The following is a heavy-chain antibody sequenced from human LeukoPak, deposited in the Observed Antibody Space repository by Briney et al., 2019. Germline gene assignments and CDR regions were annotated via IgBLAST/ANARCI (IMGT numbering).Heavy chain of an antibody. CDR2: IYYSGSI. CDR3: ASSDYYDSSGYLFDY. V-gene: IGHV4-59*12. J-gene: IGHJ4*02. Sequence: SETLSLICTVSGASISSYYWSWIRQPPGKGLEWIGDIYYSGSIKYNPSLKSRVTISVDRSKNQFSLKLSSVTAADTAVYYCASSDYYDSSGYLFDYWGQGTLVTVSS. CDR1: GASISSYY. D-gene: IGHD3-22*01.